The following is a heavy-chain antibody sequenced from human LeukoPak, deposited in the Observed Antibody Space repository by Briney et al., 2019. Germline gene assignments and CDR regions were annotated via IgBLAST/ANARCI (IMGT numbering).Heavy chain of an antibody. Sequence: SETLSLTCTVSGGSISSGDNYWSWIRQPPGKGLEWIGYIYYSGSTYYNPSLESRVTVSVDTSKNQFSLKLRSVTAADTAVYYCARDSSGASYVVWGQRTLVTVSS. CDR2: IYYSGST. V-gene: IGHV4-30-4*01. CDR3: ARDSSGASYVV. D-gene: IGHD1-26*01. J-gene: IGHJ4*02. CDR1: GGSISSGDNY.